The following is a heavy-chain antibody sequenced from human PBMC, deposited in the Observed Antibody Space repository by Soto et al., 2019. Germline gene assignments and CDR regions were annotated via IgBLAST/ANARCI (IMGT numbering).Heavy chain of an antibody. V-gene: IGHV4-34*01. D-gene: IGHD6-19*01. CDR2: INHSGST. CDR3: ARSNSSGWPFDY. J-gene: IGHJ4*02. CDR1: GGSFSGYD. Sequence: SETLSLTCAVYGGSFSGYDWSWIRQPPGKGLEWIGEINHSGSTNYNPSLKSRVTISVDTSKNQFSLKLSSVTAADTAVYYCARSNSSGWPFDYWGQGTLVTVSS.